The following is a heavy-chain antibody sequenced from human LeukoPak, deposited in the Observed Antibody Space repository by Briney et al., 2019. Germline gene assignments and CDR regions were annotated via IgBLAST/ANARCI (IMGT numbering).Heavy chain of an antibody. Sequence: PGGSLRLSCAASGFTFNNYAMNWVRQPPGKGLEWVSAISGSGATTFYADSVKGRFTISRDNSKNTLYVQVNTLRAEDTAVYYCAKHMTTVTLDAFDIWGQGTMVTVSS. CDR1: GFTFNNYA. D-gene: IGHD4-17*01. V-gene: IGHV3-23*01. CDR2: ISGSGATT. J-gene: IGHJ3*02. CDR3: AKHMTTVTLDAFDI.